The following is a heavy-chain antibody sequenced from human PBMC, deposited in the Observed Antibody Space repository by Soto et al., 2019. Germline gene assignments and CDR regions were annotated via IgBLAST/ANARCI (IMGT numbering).Heavy chain of an antibody. CDR2: IYYSGST. CDR3: ATPGVGATRNAFDI. CDR1: GGSISSSSYY. J-gene: IGHJ3*02. V-gene: IGHV4-39*01. D-gene: IGHD1-26*01. Sequence: QLQLQESGPGLVKPSETLSLTCTVSGGSISSSSYYWGWIRQPPGKGLEWIGSIYYSGSTYYNPSLKSRVTISVDTSKNQFSLKLRSVTAADTAVYYCATPGVGATRNAFDIWGQGTMVTVSS.